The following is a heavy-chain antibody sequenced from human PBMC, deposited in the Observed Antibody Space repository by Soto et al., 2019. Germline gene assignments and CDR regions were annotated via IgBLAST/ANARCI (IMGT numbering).Heavy chain of an antibody. CDR3: ARGHYYDSSGYYY. D-gene: IGHD3-22*01. CDR2: ISSSSSYT. V-gene: IGHV3-11*06. Sequence: QVQLVESGGGLVKPGGSLRLSCAASGFTFSDYYMSWIRQAPGKGLEWVSYISSSSSYTNYADSVKGRFTISRDNAKNSLYLQMNSVRAEDTAVYYCARGHYYDSSGYYYWGQGTLVTVSS. CDR1: GFTFSDYY. J-gene: IGHJ4*02.